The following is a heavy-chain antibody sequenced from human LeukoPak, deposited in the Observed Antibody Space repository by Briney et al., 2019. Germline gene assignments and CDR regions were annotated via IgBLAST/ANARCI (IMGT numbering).Heavy chain of an antibody. CDR1: GGSISSGGYY. J-gene: IGHJ4*02. CDR3: ARGNRHYYDSSGYYYGALFDY. V-gene: IGHV4-31*03. Sequence: SETLSLTCTGSGGSISSGGYYWSWIRQHPGKGLEWIGYIYYSGSTYYNPSLKSRVTISVDTSKNQFSLKLSSVTAADTAVYYCARGNRHYYDSSGYYYGALFDYWGQGTLVTVSS. D-gene: IGHD3-22*01. CDR2: IYYSGST.